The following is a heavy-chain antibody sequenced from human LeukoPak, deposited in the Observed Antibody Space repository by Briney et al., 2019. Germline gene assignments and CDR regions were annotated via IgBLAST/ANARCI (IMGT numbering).Heavy chain of an antibody. Sequence: GASVTVSCKASGYTFTRYYMHWVRQAPGQGLEGMGWINLNSGGKNYAQKLQGRVTRTRDTSISTAYMELNRLRSDDPAVYYCAKVAVTEINYGMDVWGQGTTVTVSS. CDR1: GYTFTRYY. J-gene: IGHJ6*02. CDR3: AKVAVTEINYGMDV. CDR2: INLNSGGK. D-gene: IGHD2-15*01. V-gene: IGHV1-2*02.